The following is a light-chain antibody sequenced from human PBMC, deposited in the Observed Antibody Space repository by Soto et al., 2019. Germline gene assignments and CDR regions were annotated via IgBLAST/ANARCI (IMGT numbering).Light chain of an antibody. V-gene: IGLV2-14*01. J-gene: IGLJ2*01. Sequence: QSAPTQPASVSGSPGQSITISCTGTSSDVGGSNYVSWYQQHPGKAPKLMIYDVHNRPSGISNRFSGSKSGNTASLTISGLQAEDEADYYCSSYRSGSTLVFGGGTKLTVL. CDR1: SSDVGGSNY. CDR2: DVH. CDR3: SSYRSGSTLV.